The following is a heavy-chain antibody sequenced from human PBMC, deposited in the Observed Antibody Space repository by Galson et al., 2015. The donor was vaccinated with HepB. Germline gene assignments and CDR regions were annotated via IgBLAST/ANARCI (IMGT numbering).Heavy chain of an antibody. V-gene: IGHV3-30*04. J-gene: IGHJ3*02. D-gene: IGHD2-15*01. Sequence: SLRLSCAASGSTFSNYAMHWVRQAPGKGLEWVAVISYDGSNKYYADSVKGRFTISRDNSKNTLYLQMNSLRAEDTAVYYCARVRVVAAPSSGFDIWGQGTMVTVSS. CDR1: GSTFSNYA. CDR3: ARVRVVAAPSSGFDI. CDR2: ISYDGSNK.